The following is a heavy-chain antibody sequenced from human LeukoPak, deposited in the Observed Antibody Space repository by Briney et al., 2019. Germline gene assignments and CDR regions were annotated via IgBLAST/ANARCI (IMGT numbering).Heavy chain of an antibody. CDR1: GYSFTSSW. J-gene: IGHJ4*02. Sequence: PGGSLRLSCKGSGYSFTSSWIGWVRQMPGKGLEWMGIVFPADSDTRYSPSFQGQVTFSADKSISTAYLQWSSPKASDSAMYYCARHGGAFDYWGQGTLVTVSS. V-gene: IGHV5-51*01. CDR2: VFPADSDT. CDR3: ARHGGAFDY. D-gene: IGHD4-17*01.